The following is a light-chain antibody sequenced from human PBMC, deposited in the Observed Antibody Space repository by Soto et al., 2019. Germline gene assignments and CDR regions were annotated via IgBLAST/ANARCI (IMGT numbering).Light chain of an antibody. J-gene: IGKJ5*01. V-gene: IGKV4-1*01. CDR1: QSVSDNKNY. Sequence: DIVMTHSPDSXAVSLGXXXXXXFNXXQSVSDNKNYLAWYQQKPGQPPKLLIYWASTRKSGVPDRFSGSGSGTDFTFTISRLQPEDIATYYCQQYENLPTFGQGTRLEIK. CDR3: QQYENLPT. CDR2: WAS.